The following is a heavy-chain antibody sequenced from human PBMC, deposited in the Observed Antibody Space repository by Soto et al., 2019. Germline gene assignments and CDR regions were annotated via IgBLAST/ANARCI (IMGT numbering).Heavy chain of an antibody. Sequence: QITLKESGPTLVKPTQTLTLTCTFSGFSLSTSGVGVGWIRQPPGKALEWLALIYWDDDKRYSPSLKSRLTNTKDTSKNQVVLTMTNMDPVDTATYYCAHRRGGSSSWSYFDYWGQGTLVTVSS. CDR2: IYWDDDK. CDR3: AHRRGGSSSWSYFDY. CDR1: GFSLSTSGVG. J-gene: IGHJ4*02. D-gene: IGHD6-13*01. V-gene: IGHV2-5*02.